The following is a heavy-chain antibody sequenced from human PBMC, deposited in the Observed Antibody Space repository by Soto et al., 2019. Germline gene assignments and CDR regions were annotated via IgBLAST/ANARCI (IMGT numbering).Heavy chain of an antibody. V-gene: IGHV3-23*01. CDR3: ATGGITMIVVVIQPPGY. D-gene: IGHD3-22*01. J-gene: IGHJ4*02. Sequence: PWVSLRLAGAGFGFAIISYSMTWVRQTTGKGLECVSGVTGSGGQIHYADSVKGRFTISKDNSKNTLYLQMNSLRDEDTAVYYCATGGITMIVVVIQPPGYWGQGTLVTVSS. CDR2: VTGSGGQI. CDR1: GFAIISYS.